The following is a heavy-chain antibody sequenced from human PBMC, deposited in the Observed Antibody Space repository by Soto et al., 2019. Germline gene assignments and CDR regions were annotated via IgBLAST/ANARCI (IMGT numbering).Heavy chain of an antibody. CDR1: GGSFSGYY. V-gene: IGHV4-34*01. CDR3: ARTGGMDV. CDR2: INHSGNT. J-gene: IGHJ6*02. Sequence: QVQLQQWGAGLLKPSETLFLTCAVYGGSFSGYYWSWIRQPPGKGLEWIGEINHSGNTNYNPSLKSRVTILVDTSKNQVSLKLSSVTAADTAVYYCARTGGMDVWGQGTTVTVSS.